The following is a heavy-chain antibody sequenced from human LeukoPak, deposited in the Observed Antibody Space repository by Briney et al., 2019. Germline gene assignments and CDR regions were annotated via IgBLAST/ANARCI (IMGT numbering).Heavy chain of an antibody. Sequence: GGSLRLSCAASGFTFDDYGMSWVRQAPGKGLEWVSGINWNGGSTGYADSVKGRFTISRDNAKNSLYLQMNSLRAEDTALYYCARDRSLGIAEAGTNPFDYWGQGTLVTVSS. CDR1: GFTFDDYG. J-gene: IGHJ4*02. V-gene: IGHV3-20*04. CDR2: INWNGGST. CDR3: ARDRSLGIAEAGTNPFDY. D-gene: IGHD6-19*01.